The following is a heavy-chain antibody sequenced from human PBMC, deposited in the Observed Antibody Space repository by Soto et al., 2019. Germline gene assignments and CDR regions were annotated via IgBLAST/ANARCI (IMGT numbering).Heavy chain of an antibody. J-gene: IGHJ4*02. CDR3: ARPQGFHGVYYFDY. CDR1: GFTFSSYY. Sequence: GGSLRLSCAASGFTFSSYYMSWIRQAPGKGLEWVSYISSSSSYTNYADSVKGRFTISRDNAKNSLYLQMNSLRAEDTAVYYCARPQGFHGVYYFDYWGQGTLVTVSS. CDR2: ISSSSSYT. V-gene: IGHV3-11*03. D-gene: IGHD3-10*01.